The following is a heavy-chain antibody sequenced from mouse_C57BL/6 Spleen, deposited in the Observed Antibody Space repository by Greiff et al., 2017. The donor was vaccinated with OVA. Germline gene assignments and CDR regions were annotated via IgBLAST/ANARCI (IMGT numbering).Heavy chain of an antibody. D-gene: IGHD2-5*01. V-gene: IGHV1-76*01. Sequence: QVQLKESGAELVRPGASVKLSCKASGYTFTDYYINWVKQRPGQGLEWITRIYPGSGNTYYNEKFKGKATLTAEKSSSTAYMQLSSLTSEDSAVYFCARSPYSNYYFDYWGQGTTLTVSS. J-gene: IGHJ2*01. CDR1: GYTFTDYY. CDR3: ARSPYSNYYFDY. CDR2: IYPGSGNT.